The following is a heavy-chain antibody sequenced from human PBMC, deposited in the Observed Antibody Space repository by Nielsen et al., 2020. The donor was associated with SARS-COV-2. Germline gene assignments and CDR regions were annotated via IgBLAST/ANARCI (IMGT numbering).Heavy chain of an antibody. D-gene: IGHD3-22*01. CDR3: AKLSSYYDSSGYYSV. V-gene: IGHV3-9*01. CDR1: GFTFDDYD. Sequence: GGSLRLSCAASGFTFDDYDMHWVRQAPGKGLEWVSGISWNSGNIGYADSVKGRFTISRDNAKNSLYLQMNSLRAEDTALYYCAKLSSYYDSSGYYSVWGQGTLVTVSS. CDR2: ISWNSGNI. J-gene: IGHJ4*02.